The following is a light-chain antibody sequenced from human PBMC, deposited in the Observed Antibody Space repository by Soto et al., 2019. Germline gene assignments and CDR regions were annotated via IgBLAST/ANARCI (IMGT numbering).Light chain of an antibody. CDR3: SSYTSSSTVV. CDR1: NRDVGGYNY. J-gene: IGLJ2*01. V-gene: IGLV2-14*01. CDR2: DVS. Sequence: QSALTQPASVSGSPGQSITISCTGTNRDVGGYNYVSWYQQHPGKAPKLMIYDVSNRPSGVSNRFSGSKSGNTASLTISGRQAEDEADYYCSSYTSSSTVVFGGGTKLTVL.